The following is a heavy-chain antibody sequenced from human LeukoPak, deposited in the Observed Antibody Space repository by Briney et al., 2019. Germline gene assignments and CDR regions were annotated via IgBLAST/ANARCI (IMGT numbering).Heavy chain of an antibody. V-gene: IGHV3-21*01. CDR1: GFTFSSYS. CDR2: ISSSSSYI. J-gene: IGHJ4*02. CDR3: ARAYSGYDYYFDY. Sequence: GGSLGLSCAASGFTFSSYSMNWVRQAPGKGLEWVSSISSSSSYIYYADSVKGRFTISRDNAKNSLYLQMNSLRAEDTAVYYCARAYSGYDYYFDYWGQGTLVTVSS. D-gene: IGHD5-12*01.